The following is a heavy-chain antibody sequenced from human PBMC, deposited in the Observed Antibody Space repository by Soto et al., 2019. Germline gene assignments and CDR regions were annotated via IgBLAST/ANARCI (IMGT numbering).Heavy chain of an antibody. CDR1: GFTFSSYS. CDR2: ISSSSSYI. V-gene: IGHV3-21*01. CDR3: ARGDYAYAFDI. J-gene: IGHJ3*02. Sequence: GGSLRLSCAASGFTFSSYSMNWVRQAPGKGLEWVSSISSSSSYIYYADSVKGRFTISKDNAKNSLYLQMNSLRAEDTAVYYCARGDYAYAFDIWGQGTMVTVSS. D-gene: IGHD4-17*01.